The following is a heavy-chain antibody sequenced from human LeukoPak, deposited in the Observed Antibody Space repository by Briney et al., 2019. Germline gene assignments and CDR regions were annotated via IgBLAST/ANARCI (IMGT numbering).Heavy chain of an antibody. CDR1: GDSISSGNYY. J-gene: IGHJ4*02. Sequence: SQTLSLTCTVSGDSISSGNYYWSWIRQPAGKGLEWIGRIYTSGSTNYNPSLKSRVTIYLDTSKNQFSLRLYSVTAADTALYYCASSRWSGYDTSYFDYWGQGTLVTVSS. V-gene: IGHV4-61*02. CDR2: IYTSGST. D-gene: IGHD5-12*01. CDR3: ASSRWSGYDTSYFDY.